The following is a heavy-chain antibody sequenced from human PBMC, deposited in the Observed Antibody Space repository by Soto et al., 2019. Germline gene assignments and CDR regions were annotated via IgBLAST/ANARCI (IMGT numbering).Heavy chain of an antibody. CDR3: ASEGAGRSYQPIDF. D-gene: IGHD2-15*01. V-gene: IGHV1-8*01. CDR2: MNPNSGNT. Sequence: ASVKVSCKTSGYTYTEYPIHWVRQAPGQGLEWMGWMNPNSGNTGYAQKFQGRVTMTRDTSINTAYMELSSLRSEDTAVYYCASEGAGRSYQPIDFRGQGTLVIVSS. J-gene: IGHJ4*02. CDR1: GYTYTEYP.